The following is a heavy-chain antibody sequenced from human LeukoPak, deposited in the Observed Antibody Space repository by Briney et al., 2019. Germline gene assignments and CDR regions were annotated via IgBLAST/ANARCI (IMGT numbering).Heavy chain of an antibody. V-gene: IGHV1-2*06. Sequence: ASVKVSCKASGYTFTGYYMHWLRQAPGQGLEWMGRINPNSGGTNYAQKFQGRVTMTRDTSISTAYMELSRLRSDDTAVYYCARVRYCSGGSCGKIRSEWVYWGQGTLVTVSS. J-gene: IGHJ4*02. CDR1: GYTFTGYY. CDR3: ARVRYCSGGSCGKIRSEWVY. CDR2: INPNSGGT. D-gene: IGHD2-15*01.